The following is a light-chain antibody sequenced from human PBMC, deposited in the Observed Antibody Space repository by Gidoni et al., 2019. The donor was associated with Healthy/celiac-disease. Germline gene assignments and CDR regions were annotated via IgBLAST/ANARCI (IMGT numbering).Light chain of an antibody. CDR2: DVS. CDR3: SSYTSSSTPVV. Sequence: QSSLTQPASLSGSPAQSITISCTGTISDVGGYNYVSWYQQHPGKAPKLMIYDVSNRPSGVSNRLSGSKSGNTASLTIAGLQAEDEADYYCSSYTSSSTPVVFGGGTKLTVL. CDR1: ISDVGGYNY. V-gene: IGLV2-14*01. J-gene: IGLJ2*01.